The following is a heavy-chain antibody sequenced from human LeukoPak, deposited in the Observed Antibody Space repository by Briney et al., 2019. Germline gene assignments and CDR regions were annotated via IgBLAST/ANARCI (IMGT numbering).Heavy chain of an antibody. V-gene: IGHV1-2*02. J-gene: IGHJ6*03. Sequence: GASVKVSCKASGYTFTGYYMHWVRQAPGQGLEWMGWINPNSGGTNYAQKFQGRVTMTRDTSISTAYMELSRLRSDDTAVYYCARVAAAGTRYYYMDVWGKGTTVTVSS. D-gene: IGHD6-13*01. CDR3: ARVAAAGTRYYYMDV. CDR2: INPNSGGT. CDR1: GYTFTGYY.